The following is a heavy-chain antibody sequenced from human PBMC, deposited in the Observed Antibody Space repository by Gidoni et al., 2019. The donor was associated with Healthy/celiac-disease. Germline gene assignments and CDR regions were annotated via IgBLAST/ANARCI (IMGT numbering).Heavy chain of an antibody. CDR1: VFTVSSTY. D-gene: IGHD6-19*01. CDR2: IYSGGST. Sequence: EVQLVESGGGLVQPGGSLRLSCAASVFTVSSTYMSWVRQAPGKGLEWVSVIYSGGSTYYADSVKGRFTISRDNSKNTLYLQMNSLRAEDTAVYYCARDALTGYSSGWYVNYYYYGMDVWGQGTTVTVSS. J-gene: IGHJ6*02. CDR3: ARDALTGYSSGWYVNYYYYGMDV. V-gene: IGHV3-66*01.